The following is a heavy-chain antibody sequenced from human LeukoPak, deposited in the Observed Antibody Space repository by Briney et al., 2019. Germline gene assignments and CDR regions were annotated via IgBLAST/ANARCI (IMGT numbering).Heavy chain of an antibody. V-gene: IGHV1-69*05. J-gene: IGHJ4*02. CDR1: GGTFSSYA. D-gene: IGHD5-24*01. CDR2: IIPIFGTA. Sequence: GASVKVSCKASGGTFSSYAISWVRQAPGRGLEWMGRIIPIFGTANYAQKFQGRVTITTDESTSTAYMELSSLRSEDTAVYYCARSNVGRWLHFAPFDYWGQGTLVTVSS. CDR3: ARSNVGRWLHFAPFDY.